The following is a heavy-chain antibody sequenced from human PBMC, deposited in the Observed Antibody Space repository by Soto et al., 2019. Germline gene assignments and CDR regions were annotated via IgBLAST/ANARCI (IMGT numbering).Heavy chain of an antibody. D-gene: IGHD3-10*01. V-gene: IGHV4-39*01. Sequence: QLQLQESGPGLVKPSETLSLTCTVSGGSISSSSYYWGWIRQPPGKGLEWIGSIYYSGSTYYNPSLKSRVTISVDTSKNQFSLKLSSVTAADTAVYYCARLQAGAAGYFDYWGQGTLVTVSS. CDR3: ARLQAGAAGYFDY. CDR2: IYYSGST. CDR1: GGSISSSSYY. J-gene: IGHJ4*02.